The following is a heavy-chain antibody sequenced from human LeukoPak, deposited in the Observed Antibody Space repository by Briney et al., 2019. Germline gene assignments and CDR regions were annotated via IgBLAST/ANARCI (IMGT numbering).Heavy chain of an antibody. CDR3: AKGSAAATGAFTLFDY. CDR1: GFTFSIYA. Sequence: GGSLRLSCAASGFTFSIYAMSWVRQAPGKGLEWVSVIIGSGGSTYYADSVKGRFTISRDNSKNTLYLQMNSLRAEDTAVYYCAKGSAAATGAFTLFDYWGQGTLVTVSS. CDR2: IIGSGGST. D-gene: IGHD6-13*01. J-gene: IGHJ4*02. V-gene: IGHV3-23*01.